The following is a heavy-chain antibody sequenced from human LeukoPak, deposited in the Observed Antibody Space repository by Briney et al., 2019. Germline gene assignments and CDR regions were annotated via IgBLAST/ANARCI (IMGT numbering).Heavy chain of an antibody. CDR2: IIKDGGVT. CDR1: GFTFSSSW. V-gene: IGHV3-74*01. CDR3: VKVRGRARVGYFDY. J-gene: IGHJ4*02. D-gene: IGHD1-26*01. Sequence: GGSLRLSCAASGFTFSSSWIHWVRQAPGKGLVWVSRIIKDGGVTDYAESVKGRFSISRDNAKNTLYLQMNSLRVEDTAIYYCVKVRGRARVGYFDYWGQGTLVTVSS.